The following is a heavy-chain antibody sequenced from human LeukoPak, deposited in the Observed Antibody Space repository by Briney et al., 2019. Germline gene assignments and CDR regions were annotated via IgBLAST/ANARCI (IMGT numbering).Heavy chain of an antibody. CDR1: GFTFSTYW. V-gene: IGHV3-74*01. CDR2: ISSDASIT. CDR3: ATSARTYIGSSLDY. D-gene: IGHD2-15*01. Sequence: GGSLRLSCAASGFTFSTYWMHWVRQAPGKGLVWVSRISSDASITSYANPVKGRFTISRDNAKNTLYLQMNSLRAEDTALYYCATSARTYIGSSLDYWGQGTLVTVSS. J-gene: IGHJ4*02.